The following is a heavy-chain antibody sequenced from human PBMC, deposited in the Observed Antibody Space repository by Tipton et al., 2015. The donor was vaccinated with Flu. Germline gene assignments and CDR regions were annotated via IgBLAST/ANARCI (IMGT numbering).Heavy chain of an antibody. Sequence: SLRLSCSASGFTFHAHVLSWVRQVPGKGLEWVAGISGDSGTIAYAESVRGRFTISRDNAEGSLHLQMGSLRVEDTAIYYCTRDTYTDNFCHYGMDVWGLGTTVTVSS. CDR3: TRDTYTDNFCHYGMDV. CDR2: ISGDSGTI. D-gene: IGHD1-1*01. J-gene: IGHJ6*02. CDR1: GFTFHAHV. V-gene: IGHV3-9*01.